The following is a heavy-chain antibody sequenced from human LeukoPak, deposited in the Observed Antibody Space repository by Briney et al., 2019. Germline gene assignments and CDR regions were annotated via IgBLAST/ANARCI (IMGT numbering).Heavy chain of an antibody. Sequence: ASVKVSCKASGYTFTSYDINWVRQATGQGLEWMGWMNPNSGNTGYAQKFQGRVTITRNTSISTAYMELSSLRAEDTAVYYCARGSRGGEVVITGVVYYFDYWGQGTLVTVSS. D-gene: IGHD3-22*01. V-gene: IGHV1-8*03. CDR2: MNPNSGNT. CDR3: ARGSRGGEVVITGVVYYFDY. CDR1: GYTFTSYD. J-gene: IGHJ4*02.